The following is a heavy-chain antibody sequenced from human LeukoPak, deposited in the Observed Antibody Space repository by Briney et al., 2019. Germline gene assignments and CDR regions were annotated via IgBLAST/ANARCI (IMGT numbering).Heavy chain of an antibody. J-gene: IGHJ5*02. V-gene: IGHV4-31*03. D-gene: IGHD3-3*01. CDR2: IYYSGST. CDR1: GGSISSGGYY. CDR3: ARGHYDFWSGYFSWFDP. Sequence: PPQTLSLTCTVSGGSISSGGYYWSWIRQHPGKGLEWIGYIYYSGSTYYNPSLKSRVTISVDTSKNQFSLKLSSVTAADTAVYYCARGHYDFWSGYFSWFDPWGQGTLVTVSS.